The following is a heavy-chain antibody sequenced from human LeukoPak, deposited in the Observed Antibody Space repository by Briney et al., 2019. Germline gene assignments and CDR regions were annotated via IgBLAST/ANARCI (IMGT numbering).Heavy chain of an antibody. CDR1: GYSFTSYW. CDR3: ARHGGSGSYYKDYYYYGMDV. CDR2: IYPGDSDT. D-gene: IGHD3-10*01. V-gene: IGHV5-51*01. Sequence: GESLKISCKGSGYSFTSYWIGWVRQMPGKGLEWMGIIYPGDSDTRYSPSFQGQVTTSADKSISTAYLQWSSLKASDTAMYYCARHGGSGSYYKDYYYYGMDVWGQGTTVTVSS. J-gene: IGHJ6*02.